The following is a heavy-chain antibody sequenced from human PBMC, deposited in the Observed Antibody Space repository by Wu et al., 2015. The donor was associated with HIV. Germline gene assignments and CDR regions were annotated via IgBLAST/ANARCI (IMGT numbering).Heavy chain of an antibody. Sequence: QVQLVQSGAEVKKPGASVKVSCKASGYTFTGYYMHWVRQAPGQGLEWMGWINPNSGGTNYAQKFQGRVTMTRDTSISTAYMELSRLRSDDTAVYYCARSRQTNYGGKSYYFDYWGQGTLVTVSS. CDR2: INPNSGGT. CDR1: GYTFTGYY. V-gene: IGHV1-2*02. D-gene: IGHD4-23*01. J-gene: IGHJ4*02. CDR3: ARSRQTNYGGKSYYFDY.